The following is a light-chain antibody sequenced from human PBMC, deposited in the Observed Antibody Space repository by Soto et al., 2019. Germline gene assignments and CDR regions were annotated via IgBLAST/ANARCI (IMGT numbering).Light chain of an antibody. V-gene: IGLV2-14*01. CDR1: SSDVGGNKY. Sequence: QSTLTNSASLSGSPGQSITISCTGTSSDVGGNKYVSWYQQYPGKVPKLLINKVTNRPSGVSYRFSASKSGNTASLTISALLAEDEADYFCASSTSDSLYVFGTGTKVTVL. CDR2: KVT. CDR3: ASSTSDSLYV. J-gene: IGLJ1*01.